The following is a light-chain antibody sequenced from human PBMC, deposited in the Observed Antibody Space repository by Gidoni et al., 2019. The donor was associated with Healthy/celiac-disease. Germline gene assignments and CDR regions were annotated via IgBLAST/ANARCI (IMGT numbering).Light chain of an antibody. CDR1: QGIRNY. Sequence: DIQMTQSPSSLSASVGDRVTITCRASQGIRNYLAWYQQKPGKVPKLLIYAASTLQSGVPSRFSGRGSGTDFTLTISSLRPEDVATYYCQKYNSAPRTFGQGTKVEIK. J-gene: IGKJ1*01. V-gene: IGKV1-27*01. CDR3: QKYNSAPRT. CDR2: AAS.